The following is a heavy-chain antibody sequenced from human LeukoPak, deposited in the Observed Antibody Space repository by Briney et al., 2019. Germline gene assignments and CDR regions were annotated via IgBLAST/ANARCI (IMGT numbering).Heavy chain of an antibody. CDR1: GFTFSNFW. V-gene: IGHV3-7*01. J-gene: IGHJ4*02. Sequence: GSLRLSCAASGFTFSNFWMSWVRQAPGKGLEWVANIKQDGSEKYYVDSVKGRFTISRDNAKNSLYLQMNSLRAEDTAVYYCARVGGYSYGGYFDYWGQGTLVTVSS. CDR3: ARVGGYSYGGYFDY. D-gene: IGHD5-18*01. CDR2: IKQDGSEK.